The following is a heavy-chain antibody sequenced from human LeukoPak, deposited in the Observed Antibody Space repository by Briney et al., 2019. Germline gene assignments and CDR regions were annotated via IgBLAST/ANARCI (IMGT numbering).Heavy chain of an antibody. CDR2: IRSKANNYAT. V-gene: IGHV3-73*01. J-gene: IGHJ4*02. Sequence: PGGSLRLSCAASGFTFSGSAMHWVRQASGKGLEWVVRIRSKANNYATAYAASVKGRFTISRDDSKNTAYLQMNSLKTEDTAVYYCAVEYCSNTSCLYWGQGTLVTVSS. CDR1: GFTFSGSA. D-gene: IGHD2-2*01. CDR3: AVEYCSNTSCLY.